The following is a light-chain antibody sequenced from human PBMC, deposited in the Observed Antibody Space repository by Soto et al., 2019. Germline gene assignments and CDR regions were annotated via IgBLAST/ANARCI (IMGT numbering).Light chain of an antibody. V-gene: IGKV3-11*01. J-gene: IGKJ4*01. CDR3: QQRSDWPLT. CDR1: QSINNY. CDR2: DAS. Sequence: EIVLTQSPDTLSLSPGESATLSCRASQSINNYLVWYQKKSGQAPRLLIYDASHRATGIPARFIGSGSGTDFTLTINSLEPEDFAAYYCQQRSDWPLTFGGGSTVEIK.